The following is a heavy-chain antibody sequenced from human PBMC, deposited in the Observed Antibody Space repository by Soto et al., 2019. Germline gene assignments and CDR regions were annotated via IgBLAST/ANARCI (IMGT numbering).Heavy chain of an antibody. CDR3: AGDYYDFWSGFSSSKDGMDV. Sequence: QVQLVKSGAEVKKPGASLKVSCKASGYTFTAYAMNWVRQAPGQRLEWMGWINPCNGNTKFSPTFRGRVTITRDTSASTTYMELSGLKSDDTAVYYCAGDYYDFWSGFSSSKDGMDVWCQGTTVTVSS. D-gene: IGHD3-3*01. V-gene: IGHV1-3*01. CDR1: GYTFTAYA. CDR2: INPCNGNT. J-gene: IGHJ6*02.